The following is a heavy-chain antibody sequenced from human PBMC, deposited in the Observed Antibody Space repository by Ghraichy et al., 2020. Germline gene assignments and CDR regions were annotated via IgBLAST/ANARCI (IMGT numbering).Heavy chain of an antibody. CDR2: IYYSGST. CDR1: GGSISSSSYY. V-gene: IGHV4-39*01. Sequence: SETLSLTCTVSGGSISSSSYYWGWIRQPPGKGLEWIGSIYYSGSTYYNPSLKSRVTISVDTSKNQFSLKLSSVTAADTAVYYCARHGRSGNWFDPWGQGTLVTVSS. D-gene: IGHD3-10*01. J-gene: IGHJ5*02. CDR3: ARHGRSGNWFDP.